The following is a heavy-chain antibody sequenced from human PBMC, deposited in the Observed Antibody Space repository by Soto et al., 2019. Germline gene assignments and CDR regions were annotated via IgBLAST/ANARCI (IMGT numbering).Heavy chain of an antibody. CDR3: ARKEWGFCGVGSCYFPPNAFDI. CDR1: GFTFSSYS. V-gene: IGHV3-48*01. CDR2: ISSSSSTI. D-gene: IGHD2-15*01. J-gene: IGHJ3*02. Sequence: GGSLRLSCAASGFTFSSYSMNWVSKATGKGLEWVSYISSSSSTIYYADSVKGRFTISRDNAKNSLYLQMNSLRAEDTAVYYCARKEWGFCGVGSCYFPPNAFDIWGQGTMVTVSS.